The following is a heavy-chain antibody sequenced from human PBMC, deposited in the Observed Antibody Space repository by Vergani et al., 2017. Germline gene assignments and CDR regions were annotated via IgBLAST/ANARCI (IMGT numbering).Heavy chain of an antibody. J-gene: IGHJ3*02. CDR3: ASAYYLAYVFDI. D-gene: IGHD1-26*01. CDR2: ISSSGRTI. CDR1: GFTFSSYE. V-gene: IGHV3-48*03. Sequence: EVLLVESGGGLVQPGGSLRLSCVASGFTFSSYEMNWVRQAPGKGLEWVSFISSSGRTIYYADSVKGRFTISRNNAKNSLYLQMDSLRAEDTAVYYCASAYYLAYVFDIWGQGTMVTVSS.